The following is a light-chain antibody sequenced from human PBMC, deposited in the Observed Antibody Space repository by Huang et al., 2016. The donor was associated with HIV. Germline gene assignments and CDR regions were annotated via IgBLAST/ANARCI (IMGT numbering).Light chain of an antibody. V-gene: IGKV3-15*01. Sequence: ERVMTQSPATLSVSLGERATLSCRASQYVSSNLAWYQQKPGQAPRLLISGASTRVTDIPARFSGSGSGIEFTLTISSLQSEDFAVYYCLQYNNWPRTFGQGTKLEIK. CDR1: QYVSSN. CDR2: GAS. J-gene: IGKJ2*01. CDR3: LQYNNWPRT.